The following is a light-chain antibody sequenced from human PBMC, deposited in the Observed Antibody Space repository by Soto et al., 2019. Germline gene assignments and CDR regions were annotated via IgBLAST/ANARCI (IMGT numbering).Light chain of an antibody. CDR2: EVT. V-gene: IGLV2-14*01. CDR1: NNDVGAYPY. J-gene: IGLJ2*01. Sequence: QPVLTQPASVSGSPGQSITISCTGTNNDVGAYPYVSWYQQHPGTAPKLIIYEVTNRPSGISDRFSGSKSGNTASLTISGLQAEDESDYYCSSFATSGTTVIFGGGTKLTVL. CDR3: SSFATSGTTVI.